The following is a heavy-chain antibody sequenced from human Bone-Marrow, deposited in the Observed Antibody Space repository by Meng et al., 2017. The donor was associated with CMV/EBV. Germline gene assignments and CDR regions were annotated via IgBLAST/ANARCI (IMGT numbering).Heavy chain of an antibody. CDR1: GFTFSSYG. CDR3: ARDISERYSDLWSGYYDY. V-gene: IGHV3-30*19. CDR2: ISYDGSNK. J-gene: IGHJ4*02. D-gene: IGHD3-3*01. Sequence: GESLKTSRSASGFTFSSYGMHWVRQAPGKGLEWVAVISYDGSNKYYADTVKGRFTISRDNSKNTLYLQMNSLRAEDTAVYYCARDISERYSDLWSGYYDYWGQGTLVTVSS.